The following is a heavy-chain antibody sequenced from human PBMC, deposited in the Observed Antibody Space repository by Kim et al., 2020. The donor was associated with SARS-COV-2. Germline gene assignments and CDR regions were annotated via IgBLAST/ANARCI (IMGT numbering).Heavy chain of an antibody. J-gene: IGHJ4*02. V-gene: IGHV3-49*02. D-gene: IGHD3-22*01. CDR3: TRDMIVVEHYFDY. Sequence: YAASVKGRFTISRDDSKSIAYLQMNSLKTEDTAVYYCTRDMIVVEHYFDYWGQGTLVTVSS.